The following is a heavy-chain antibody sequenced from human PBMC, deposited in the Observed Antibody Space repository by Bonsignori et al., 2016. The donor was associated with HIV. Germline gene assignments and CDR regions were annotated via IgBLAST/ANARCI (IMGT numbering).Heavy chain of an antibody. CDR3: ASTNPLGRWGHFDY. D-gene: IGHD5-24*01. V-gene: IGHV4-4*07. CDR1: GGSISSYH. Sequence: GSLRLSCTVSGGSISSYHWSWIRQPAGKGLEWIGRIYTSGSTNYNPSLKSRVTMSVDTSKNQFSLKLRSVTAADTAVYYCASTNPLGRWGHFDYWGQGTLVTVSS. CDR2: IYTSGST. J-gene: IGHJ4*02.